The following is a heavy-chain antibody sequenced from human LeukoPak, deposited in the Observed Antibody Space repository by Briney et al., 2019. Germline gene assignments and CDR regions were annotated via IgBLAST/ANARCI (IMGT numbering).Heavy chain of an antibody. V-gene: IGHV1-2*06. CDR2: INPNSGDT. Sequence: ASVKVSCKASGYTFSGSYIHWVRQAPGQGLEWMGRINPNSGDTNYAQNFQGRVTMTRDTSITTAYMELSSLTSADTAVYFCARSAEHCNNGVCFADYYMDVWGKGTTVTVSS. D-gene: IGHD2-8*01. CDR3: ARSAEHCNNGVCFADYYMDV. CDR1: GYTFSGSY. J-gene: IGHJ6*03.